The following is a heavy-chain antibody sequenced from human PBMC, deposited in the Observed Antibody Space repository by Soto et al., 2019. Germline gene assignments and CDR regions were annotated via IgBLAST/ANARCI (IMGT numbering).Heavy chain of an antibody. CDR1: GFTFSSYA. CDR2: ISYDGSNK. V-gene: IGHV3-30*04. CDR3: ARWGGGYDSSGYYFDY. Sequence: GGSLRLSCAASGFTFSSYAMHWVRQAPGKGLEWVAVISYDGSNKYYADSVKGRFTISRDNSKNTLYLQMNSLRAEDTAVYYWARWGGGYDSSGYYFDYWGQGTLVTVSS. J-gene: IGHJ4*02. D-gene: IGHD3-22*01.